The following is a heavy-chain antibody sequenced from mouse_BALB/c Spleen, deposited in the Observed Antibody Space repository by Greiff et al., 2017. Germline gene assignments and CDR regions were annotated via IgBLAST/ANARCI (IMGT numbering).Heavy chain of an antibody. CDR2: IYPGGGYT. D-gene: IGHD1-1*01. CDR3: ARRIRGRRWYFDV. Sequence: QVQLQQSGAELVRPGTSVKISCKASGYTFTNYWLGWVKQRPGHGLEWIGDIYPGGGYTNYNEKFKGKATLTADTSSSTAYMQLSSLTSEDSAVYFCARRIRGRRWYFDVWGAGTTVTVSS. CDR1: GYTFTNYW. J-gene: IGHJ1*01. V-gene: IGHV1-63*02.